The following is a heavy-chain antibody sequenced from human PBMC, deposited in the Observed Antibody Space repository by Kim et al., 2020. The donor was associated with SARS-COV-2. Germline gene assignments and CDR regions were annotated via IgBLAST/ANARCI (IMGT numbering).Heavy chain of an antibody. Sequence: KYYVDAVKGRFTISRDNAKNSLYLQMNSLRAEDTAVYYCASSAYRYGIGYWGQGTLVTVSS. J-gene: IGHJ4*02. V-gene: IGHV3-7*03. D-gene: IGHD5-18*01. CDR3: ASSAYRYGIGY. CDR2: K.